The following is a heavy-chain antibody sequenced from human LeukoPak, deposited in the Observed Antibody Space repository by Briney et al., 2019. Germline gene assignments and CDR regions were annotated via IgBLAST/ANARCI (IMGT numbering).Heavy chain of an antibody. CDR1: GFTFSSYS. Sequence: PGGSLRLSCAASGFTFSSYSMNWVRQAPGKGLEWVSSISSSSSYIYYADSVKGRFTISRDNAKNSLYLQMNSLRAEDTAVYYCARRVMGARDAFDIWGQGTMVTVSS. J-gene: IGHJ3*02. V-gene: IGHV3-21*01. CDR3: ARRVMGARDAFDI. D-gene: IGHD1-26*01. CDR2: ISSSSSYI.